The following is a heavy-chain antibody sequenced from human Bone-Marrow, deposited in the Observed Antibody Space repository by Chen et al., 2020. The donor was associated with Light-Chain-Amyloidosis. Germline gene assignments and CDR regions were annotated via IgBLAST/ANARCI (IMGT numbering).Heavy chain of an antibody. CDR1: GFTFFSTW. CDR2: IKPKSDGETT. J-gene: IGHJ4*02. Sequence: EVQLAESGGDLAKPGGSLRLSCATSGFTFFSTWMSWVRQAPGKGLEWVAPIKPKSDGETTDYAAPVKGRFTISRDDSKNMLYLQMNSLKVEDIAVYYCAIDDYYDKSGTRDSDFFDYWGQGTLVSVSS. CDR3: AIDDYYDKSGTRDSDFFDY. D-gene: IGHD3-22*01. V-gene: IGHV3-15*01.